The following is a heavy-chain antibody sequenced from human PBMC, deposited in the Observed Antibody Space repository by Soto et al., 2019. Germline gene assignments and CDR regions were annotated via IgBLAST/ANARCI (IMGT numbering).Heavy chain of an antibody. CDR2: IYYSGST. V-gene: IGHV4-61*01. J-gene: IGHJ6*02. D-gene: IGHD2-2*01. CDR3: ARGYCCSTSCYYYYVMDV. CDR1: GGSVSSGSYY. Sequence: SETLSLTCTVSGGSVSSGSYYWSWIRQPPGKGLEWIGYIYYSGSTNYNPSLKSRVTISVDTSKNQFSLKLSSVTAADTSVYYCARGYCCSTSCYYYYVMDVWGQGTMVTVSS.